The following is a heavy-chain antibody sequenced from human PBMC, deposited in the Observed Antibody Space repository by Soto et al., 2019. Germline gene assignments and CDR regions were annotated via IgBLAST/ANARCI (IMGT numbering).Heavy chain of an antibody. CDR1: GGSISSYY. Sequence: QVQLQESGPGLVKPSETLSLTCTVSGGSISSYYWSWIRQPPGKGLEWIGYIYYTGSTSYNPSLKSRGTISVDTSKNQFSPTLISVTAADTAVYYCASSLRQYYYYYYMGVWGKGTTVTVSS. V-gene: IGHV4-59*01. CDR3: ASSLRQYYYYYYMGV. J-gene: IGHJ6*03. CDR2: IYYTGST.